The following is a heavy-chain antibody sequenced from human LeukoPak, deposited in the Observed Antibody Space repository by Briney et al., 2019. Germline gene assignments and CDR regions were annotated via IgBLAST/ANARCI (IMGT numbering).Heavy chain of an antibody. V-gene: IGHV4-4*02. CDR2: IYHSGST. Sequence: SGTLSLTCAVSGGSISSSNWWSWVRQPPGKGLEWIGEIYHSGSTNYNPSLKSRVTISVDKSKNQFSLKLSSVTAADTAVYYCARVSTPITPWFGTVGGYFDLWGRGTLVTVSS. CDR1: GGSISSSNW. CDR3: ARVSTPITPWFGTVGGYFDL. J-gene: IGHJ2*01. D-gene: IGHD3-10*01.